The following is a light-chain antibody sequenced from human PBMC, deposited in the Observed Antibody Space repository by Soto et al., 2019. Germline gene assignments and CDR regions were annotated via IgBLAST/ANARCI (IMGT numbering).Light chain of an antibody. J-gene: IGLJ1*01. V-gene: IGLV2-14*03. CDR2: DVR. CDR1: TSDVGGSNY. Sequence: QSVLTQPASVSGSPGQSITISCTGTTSDVGGSNYVSWYQQHPGKAPKLMIYDVRNRPSGVSNRFSGSKSGNTASLTISGLQAEDEADYYCSSYTSSSTPYVFGTGTKVTVL. CDR3: SSYTSSSTPYV.